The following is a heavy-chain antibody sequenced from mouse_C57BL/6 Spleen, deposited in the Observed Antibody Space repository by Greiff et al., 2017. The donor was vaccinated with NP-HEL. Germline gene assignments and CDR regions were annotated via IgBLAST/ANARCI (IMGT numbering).Heavy chain of an antibody. J-gene: IGHJ1*03. V-gene: IGHV1-55*01. D-gene: IGHD2-3*01. CDR3: ARDYEYHWYFDV. CDR2: IYPGSGST. CDR1: GYTFTSYW. Sequence: QVQLQQPGAELVKPGASVKMSCKASGYTFTSYWITWVKQRPGQGLEWIGDIYPGSGSTNYNEKFKSKATLTVDTSSSTAYMQLSSMTSEDTAVYYCARDYEYHWYFDVWGTGTTVTVSS.